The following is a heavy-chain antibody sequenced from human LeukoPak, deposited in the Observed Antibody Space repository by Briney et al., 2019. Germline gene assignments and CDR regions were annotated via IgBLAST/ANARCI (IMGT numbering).Heavy chain of an antibody. J-gene: IGHJ4*02. CDR3: ARDPLAYDSSCYPPFVHY. D-gene: IGHD3-22*01. CDR2: ISSISSYI. Sequence: KPGLSLRLSCVASGSTFSTYSINCVRPAPFHSLKWLSSISSISSYIYYADSVKGRFTISRYNAKNSLYLQMNSLRAEDKAVYYLARDPLAYDSSCYPPFVHYWGQGTPLTVSS. V-gene: IGHV3-21*01. CDR1: GSTFSTYS.